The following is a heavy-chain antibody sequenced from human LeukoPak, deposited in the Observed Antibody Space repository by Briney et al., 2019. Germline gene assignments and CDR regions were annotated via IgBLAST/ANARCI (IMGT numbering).Heavy chain of an antibody. J-gene: IGHJ4*02. CDR1: GGSIRTYY. V-gene: IGHV4-59*08. Sequence: SETLSLTCTVSGGSIRTYYWSWIRQPPGKGLEWIGYIYYSGTTNYNPSLKSRVTISVDTSKNQFSLKLSSVTAADTAVYYCARVERYSGSSSDYWGQGTLVTVSS. CDR2: IYYSGTT. CDR3: ARVERYSGSSSDY. D-gene: IGHD1-26*01.